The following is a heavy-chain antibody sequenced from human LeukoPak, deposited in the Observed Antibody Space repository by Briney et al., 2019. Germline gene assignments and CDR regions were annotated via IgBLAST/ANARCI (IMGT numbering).Heavy chain of an antibody. CDR2: IKQDGSEK. V-gene: IGHV3-7*01. CDR3: ARTLRDYDILTGYYITYYYYMDV. D-gene: IGHD3-9*01. CDR1: GFTFSSYW. Sequence: PGGSLRLSCAASGFTFSSYWMSWVRQAPGKGLEWVANIKQDGSEKYYVDSVKGRFTISRDNAKNSLYLQMNSLRAEDTAVYYCARTLRDYDILTGYYITYYYYMDVWGKGTTVTISS. J-gene: IGHJ6*03.